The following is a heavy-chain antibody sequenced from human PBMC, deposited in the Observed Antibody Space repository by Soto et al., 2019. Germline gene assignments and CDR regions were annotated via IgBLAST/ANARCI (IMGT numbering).Heavy chain of an antibody. J-gene: IGHJ5*02. Sequence: SVKVSCTSSGGTFSSYAIRLVRQAPGQGLEWMGGIIPIFGTANYAQKLQGRVTITADESTSTAYMELSSLRSEDTAVYYCARDDCSSTSCYQDWFDHWGQGTLVTVSS. CDR3: ARDDCSSTSCYQDWFDH. CDR2: IIPIFGTA. D-gene: IGHD2-2*01. CDR1: GGTFSSYA. V-gene: IGHV1-69*13.